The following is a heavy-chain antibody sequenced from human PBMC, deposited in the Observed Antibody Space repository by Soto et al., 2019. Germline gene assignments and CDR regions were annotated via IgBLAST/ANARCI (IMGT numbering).Heavy chain of an antibody. J-gene: IGHJ2*01. D-gene: IGHD4-4*01. Sequence: QVQLVESGGGVVQPGRSLRLSCAASGFTFSSYAMHWVRQAPGKGLEWVAVISYDGSNKYYADSVKGRFTISRDNSKNPLYLQMNSLRTGEPAVYYRAGPLWRDDYNWGYFDLWGRGTLVTVSS. CDR1: GFTFSSYA. CDR3: AGPLWRDDYNWGYFDL. CDR2: ISYDGSNK. V-gene: IGHV3-30-3*01.